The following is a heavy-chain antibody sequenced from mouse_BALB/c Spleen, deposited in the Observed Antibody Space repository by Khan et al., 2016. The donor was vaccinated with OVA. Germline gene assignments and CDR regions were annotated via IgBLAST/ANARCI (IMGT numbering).Heavy chain of an antibody. D-gene: IGHD2-4*01. Sequence: QVQLKQSGPGLVAPSQSLSITCTVSGFSLTSYGVHWVRQPPGKGLEWLVVIWSDGKTTYNSTLKSRLSISKDNSKSQVFLKMNSLQTDDTAMYYCARNTQMITTVMDYWGLGTSVTVSS. CDR1: GFSLTSYG. V-gene: IGHV2-6*02. CDR2: IWSDGKT. CDR3: ARNTQMITTVMDY. J-gene: IGHJ4*01.